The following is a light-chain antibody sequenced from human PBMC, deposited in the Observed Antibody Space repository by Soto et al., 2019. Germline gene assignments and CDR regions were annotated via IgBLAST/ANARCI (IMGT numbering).Light chain of an antibody. CDR3: QQYNNWPRT. Sequence: IGMTQSPATLSVSPGERATLSCRASQNVNYNLAWYQQKPGQAPSLLIHDASIRATAVPARFSGSGSGTEFTLTISSLQSEDFAVYYCQQYNNWPRTFGQGTKVEIK. J-gene: IGKJ1*01. CDR2: DAS. CDR1: QNVNYN. V-gene: IGKV3-15*01.